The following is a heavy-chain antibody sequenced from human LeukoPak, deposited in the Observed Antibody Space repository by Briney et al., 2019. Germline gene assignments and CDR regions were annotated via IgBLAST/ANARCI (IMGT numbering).Heavy chain of an antibody. V-gene: IGHV4-59*07. CDR2: IYYSWST. D-gene: IGHD3-22*01. Sequence: SHTVSLMYNRKAGCSSSEYCSGIRQPLRKEMEWIGYIYYSWSTNYNPSLKSRVTISVGTSKNQFSLKLSSVTAADTAVYYCARGDSGAYYDSSGSLSYYFECWGQGTLVTVSS. J-gene: IGHJ4*02. CDR1: AGCSSSEY. CDR3: ARGDSGAYYDSSGSLSYYFEC.